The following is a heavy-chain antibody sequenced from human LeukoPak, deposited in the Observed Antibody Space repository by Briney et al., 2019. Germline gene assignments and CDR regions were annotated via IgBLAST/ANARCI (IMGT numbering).Heavy chain of an antibody. J-gene: IGHJ4*02. V-gene: IGHV4-39*01. CDR3: ARLDGGAVAGRLYYFVY. CDR2: IYYSGST. CDR1: GGSISSSSYY. Sequence: SETLSLTCTVSGGSISSSSYYWGWLRQPPGKGLEWIVRIYYSGSTYYNPSLKSRVTISVETSKNQFTQKLSSVTAADTAWYFCARLDGGAVAGRLYYFVYWGEGTLVTVSS. D-gene: IGHD6-19*01.